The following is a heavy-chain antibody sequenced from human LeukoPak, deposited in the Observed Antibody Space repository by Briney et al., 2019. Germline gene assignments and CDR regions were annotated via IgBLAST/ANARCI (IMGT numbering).Heavy chain of an antibody. V-gene: IGHV4-59*08. CDR2: IYYSGST. J-gene: IGHJ3*02. Sequence: SETLSLTCTVSGGSISSYYRSWIRQPPGKGLEWIGYIYYSGSTNYNPSLKSRVTISVDTSKNQFSLKLSSVTAADTAVYYCARLGVAATDDAFDIWGQGTMVTVSS. CDR1: GGSISSYY. CDR3: ARLGVAATDDAFDI. D-gene: IGHD2-15*01.